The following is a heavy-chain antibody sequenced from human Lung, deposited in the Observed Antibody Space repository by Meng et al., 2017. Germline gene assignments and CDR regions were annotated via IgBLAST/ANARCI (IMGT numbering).Heavy chain of an antibody. CDR2: INHSGST. V-gene: IGHV4-34*01. CDR3: ARGPTTMAHDFDY. Sequence: QGQCQTGGHGLLKPSGTRSLPCVVSGGSFSDYYWGWIRQPPGKGLEWIGEINHSGSTNYNPSLESRATISVDTSQNNLSLKLSSVTAADSAVYYCARGPTTMAHDFDYWGQGTLVTVSS. J-gene: IGHJ4*02. CDR1: GGSFSDYY. D-gene: IGHD4-11*01.